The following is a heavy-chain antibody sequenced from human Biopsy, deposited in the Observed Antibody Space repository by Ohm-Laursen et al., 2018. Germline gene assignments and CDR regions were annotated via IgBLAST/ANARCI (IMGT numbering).Heavy chain of an antibody. J-gene: IGHJ6*02. CDR2: ITPSERSA. V-gene: IGHV3-23*01. D-gene: IGHD3-3*01. CDR3: TKADDFWSPEGYYYYFSGMDV. Sequence: SLRLSCAASGFRFSSHTMSWVRQAPGKGLEWVSAITPSERSAFYASSVEGRFSVSRDNSKNILFLQVNNLRAEDTAIYYCTKADDFWSPEGYYYYFSGMDVWGQGTTVTVSS. CDR1: GFRFSSHT.